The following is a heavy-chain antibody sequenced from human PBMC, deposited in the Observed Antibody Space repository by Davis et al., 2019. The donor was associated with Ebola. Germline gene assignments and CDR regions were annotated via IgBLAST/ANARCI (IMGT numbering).Heavy chain of an antibody. J-gene: IGHJ6*02. V-gene: IGHV1-3*01. D-gene: IGHD3-9*01. Sequence: ASVKVSCNAPGGTFTSYAMHRVRQAPRQRLEWMGWINAHHGNTKYSQKFQGRVTITRETSTSTAYMELRSLRSDDNAVYYCARDLSDIFFYGMDVWGQGTTVTVSS. CDR2: INAHHGNT. CDR3: ARDLSDIFFYGMDV. CDR1: GGTFTSYA.